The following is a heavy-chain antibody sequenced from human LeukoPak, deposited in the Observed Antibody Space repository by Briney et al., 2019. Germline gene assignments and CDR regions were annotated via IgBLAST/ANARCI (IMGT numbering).Heavy chain of an antibody. J-gene: IGHJ4*02. D-gene: IGHD2-2*01. Sequence: PSETLSLTCAVYGGSFSGYYWSWIRQPPGKGLEWIGEINHSGSTNYNPSLKSRATISVDTSKNQFSLKLSSVTAADTAVYYCASKGSSSSRYYFDYWGQGTLVTVSS. V-gene: IGHV4-34*01. CDR1: GGSFSGYY. CDR2: INHSGST. CDR3: ASKGSSSSRYYFDY.